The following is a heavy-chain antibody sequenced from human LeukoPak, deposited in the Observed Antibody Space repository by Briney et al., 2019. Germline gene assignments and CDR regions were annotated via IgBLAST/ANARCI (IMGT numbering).Heavy chain of an antibody. Sequence: PGGSLRLSCAASGFTFSTYWMSWVRQAPGKGLEWVANMNQDGSEKYYVDSVKGRFTISRDNAKNSLFLQMNSLRAEDTAVYYCAKDSSYSSSWYGVNWFDPWGQGTLVTVSS. CDR3: AKDSSYSSSWYGVNWFDP. V-gene: IGHV3-7*01. CDR2: MNQDGSEK. CDR1: GFTFSTYW. J-gene: IGHJ5*02. D-gene: IGHD6-13*01.